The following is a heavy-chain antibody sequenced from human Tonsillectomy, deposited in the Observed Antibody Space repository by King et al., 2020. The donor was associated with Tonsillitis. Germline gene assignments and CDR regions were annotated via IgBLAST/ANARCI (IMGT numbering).Heavy chain of an antibody. CDR1: GFTFSSYA. Sequence: VQLVESGGGLVQPGGSLRLSCSASGFTFSSYAMHWVRQAPGKGLEYVSAISSNAGSTYYADSVKGRFTISRDNSKNTLYLQMSSLRAEDTAVYYCVKEPRSGWYGPKVLPFLAHDYWGQGTLVTVSS. CDR3: VKEPRSGWYGPKVLPFLAHDY. J-gene: IGHJ4*02. V-gene: IGHV3-64D*06. CDR2: ISSNAGST. D-gene: IGHD6-19*01.